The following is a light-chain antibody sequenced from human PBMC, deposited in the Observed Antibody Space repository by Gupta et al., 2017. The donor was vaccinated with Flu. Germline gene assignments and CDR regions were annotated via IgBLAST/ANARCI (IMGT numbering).Light chain of an antibody. CDR2: QDT. V-gene: IGLV3-1*01. J-gene: IGLJ2*01. CDR1: RLGQKY. CDR3: QAWDSSTVV. Sequence: SYELTQPPSVSVSPGQTATITCSGDRLGQKYAHWYQHKPGQPPVLVVYQDTKRPSGIPEKFSGSNSGNTATLTISGTQTMDEADYFCQAWDSSTVVFGGGTRLTVL.